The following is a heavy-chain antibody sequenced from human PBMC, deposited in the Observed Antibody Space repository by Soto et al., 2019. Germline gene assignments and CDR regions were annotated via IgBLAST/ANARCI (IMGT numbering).Heavy chain of an antibody. CDR2: ISYDGSNK. Sequence: QVQLVESGGGVVQPGRSLRLSCAASGFTFSSYAMHWVRQAPGKGLEWVAVISYDGSNKYYADSVKGRFTISRDNSKNTLYLQMNRLRAEDTAVYYCARDRGWYLDYYYGMDVWGQGTTVTVSS. CDR1: GFTFSSYA. D-gene: IGHD6-19*01. V-gene: IGHV3-30-3*01. CDR3: ARDRGWYLDYYYGMDV. J-gene: IGHJ6*02.